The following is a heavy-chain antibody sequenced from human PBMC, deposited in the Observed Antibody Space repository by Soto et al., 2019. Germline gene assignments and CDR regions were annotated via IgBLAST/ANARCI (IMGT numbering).Heavy chain of an antibody. CDR3: ARATTFGGITVRRLGDAFDI. J-gene: IGHJ3*02. Sequence: EVQLVESGGGLVQPGRSLRLSCAASGFAFDDYAMHWVRQTPGKGLEWVSGISWNSDSRGYAGSVKGRFTISRDNAKNSLYLQMDSLRAEDTALYYCARATTFGGITVRRLGDAFDIWGQGTLVTVSS. CDR1: GFAFDDYA. CDR2: ISWNSDSR. D-gene: IGHD3-16*02. V-gene: IGHV3-9*01.